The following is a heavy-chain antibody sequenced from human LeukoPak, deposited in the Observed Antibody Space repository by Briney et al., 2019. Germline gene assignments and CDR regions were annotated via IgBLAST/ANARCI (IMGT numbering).Heavy chain of an antibody. D-gene: IGHD5-24*01. Sequence: GGSLRLSCVASGFPFSSYWMTWVRQAPGKGLEWVANIKQDGSKKSYVDSVKGRFTISRDNAKISLYLQMNSLRAEDTAIYYCTRVGYIDEGIDYWGQGTLVTVSS. V-gene: IGHV3-7*04. CDR1: GFPFSSYW. J-gene: IGHJ4*02. CDR3: TRVGYIDEGIDY. CDR2: IKQDGSKK.